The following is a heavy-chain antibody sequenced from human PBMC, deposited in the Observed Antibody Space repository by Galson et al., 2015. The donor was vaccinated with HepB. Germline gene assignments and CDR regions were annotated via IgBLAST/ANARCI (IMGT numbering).Heavy chain of an antibody. CDR1: GFTFSSYS. CDR2: ISSSSSYI. J-gene: IGHJ4*02. V-gene: IGHV3-21*01. Sequence: SLRLSCAASGFTFSSYSMNWVRQAPGKGLEWVSSISSSSSYIYYADSVKGRFTISRDNAKNSLYLQMNSLRAEDTAVYYCARCNNYYDSSGYYYDFTYPSGYWGQGTLVTVSS. CDR3: ARCNNYYDSSGYYYDFTYPSGY. D-gene: IGHD3-22*01.